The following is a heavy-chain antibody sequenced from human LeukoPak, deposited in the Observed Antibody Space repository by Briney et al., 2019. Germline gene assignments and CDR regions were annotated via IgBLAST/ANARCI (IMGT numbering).Heavy chain of an antibody. V-gene: IGHV7-4-1*02. CDR3: ARVVEQQWQWYYFDY. CDR1: GYTFASYA. J-gene: IGHJ4*02. CDR2: INTNTGNP. Sequence: ASVKVSCKASGYTFASYAMNWVRQAPGQGLEWMGWINTNTGNPTYAQGFTGRFVFSLDASVSTAYLQISSLKAEDTAVYYCARVVEQQWQWYYFDYWGQGTLVTVSS. D-gene: IGHD6-13*01.